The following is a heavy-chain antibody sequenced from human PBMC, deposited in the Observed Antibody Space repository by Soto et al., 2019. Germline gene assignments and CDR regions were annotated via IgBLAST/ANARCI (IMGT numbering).Heavy chain of an antibody. D-gene: IGHD3-3*01. CDR3: AKDFTIFGVVIMDY. V-gene: IGHV3-23*01. J-gene: IGHJ4*02. CDR1: GFTFSSYA. Sequence: GGSLRLSCAASGFTFSSYAMSWVRLAPGKGLEWVSAISGSGGSTYYADSVKGRFTISRDNSKNTLYLQMNSLRAEDTAVYYCAKDFTIFGVVIMDYWGQGTLVTVSS. CDR2: ISGSGGST.